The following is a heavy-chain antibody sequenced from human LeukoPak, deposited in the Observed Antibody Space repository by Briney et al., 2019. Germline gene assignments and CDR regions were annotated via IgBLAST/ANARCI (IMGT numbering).Heavy chain of an antibody. J-gene: IGHJ6*03. CDR3: VKDRKGYYYYMDV. CDR2: INWNSGSI. V-gene: IGHV3-9*01. CDR1: GFTFDDYA. Sequence: GGSLRLSCAASGFTFDDYAMHWVRQAPGKGLEWVSGINWNSGSIGYADSVKGRFTISRDNAKNSLYLQMNSLRAEDAALYYCVKDRKGYYYYMDVWGKGTTITISS.